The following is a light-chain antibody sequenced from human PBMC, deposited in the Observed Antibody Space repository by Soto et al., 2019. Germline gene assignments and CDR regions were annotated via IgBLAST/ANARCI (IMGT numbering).Light chain of an antibody. CDR1: SSNIGAGYD. CDR2: GNT. J-gene: IGLJ3*02. Sequence: QSVLTQPPSVSGAPGQRVTISCTGSSSNIGAGYDVHWYQQLPGTAPKLLIYGNTNRPSGVPDRFSGSESGTSASLAITGLQAEDEADYYCMSYTSTAARVFGGGTKLTVL. V-gene: IGLV1-40*01. CDR3: MSYTSTAARV.